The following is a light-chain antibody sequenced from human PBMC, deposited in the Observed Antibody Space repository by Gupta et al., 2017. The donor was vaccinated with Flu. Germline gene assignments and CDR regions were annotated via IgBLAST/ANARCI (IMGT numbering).Light chain of an antibody. J-gene: IGLJ2*01. CDR3: ANADASRSAVV. CDR1: NSNIGINY. V-gene: IGLV1-47*01. CDR2: KSN. Sequence: QSVLTQPPSTSGTPGQRVTFSCSGGNSNIGINYVYWSQQLPGEAHKLIIYKSNRRRSGVPDRFSCSKSGTYASAQTSGLRAEEEADDYCANADASRSAVVFGGGTKLTVL.